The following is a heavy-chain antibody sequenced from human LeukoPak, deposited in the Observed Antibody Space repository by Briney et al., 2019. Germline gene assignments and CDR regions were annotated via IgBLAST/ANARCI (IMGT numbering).Heavy chain of an antibody. V-gene: IGHV1-69*13. CDR2: IIPIFGTA. Sequence: GASVKVSCKASGGTFISYAISWVRQAPGQGLEWMGGIIPIFGTANYAQKFQGRVTITADESTSTAYMELSSLRSEDTAVYYCARAKYYDFWGTVKVNWFDPWGQGTLVTVSS. D-gene: IGHD3-3*01. CDR1: GGTFISYA. J-gene: IGHJ5*02. CDR3: ARAKYYDFWGTVKVNWFDP.